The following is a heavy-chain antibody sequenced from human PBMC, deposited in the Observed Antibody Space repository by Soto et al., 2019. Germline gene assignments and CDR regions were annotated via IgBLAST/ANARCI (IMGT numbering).Heavy chain of an antibody. V-gene: IGHV4-39*01. CDR1: PGSNSYISYC. Sequence: WQTLSLPCIVSPGSNSYISYCWGWIRQPPGKGLQWIGCMFYSGATYYNPSLKNRVTLSVDTSNNEFSLKLVSVTAPDTAVYYCARHKSGSDWLDPWGQGTLVTVSS. J-gene: IGHJ5*02. CDR3: ARHKSGSDWLDP. CDR2: MFYSGAT. D-gene: IGHD2-15*01.